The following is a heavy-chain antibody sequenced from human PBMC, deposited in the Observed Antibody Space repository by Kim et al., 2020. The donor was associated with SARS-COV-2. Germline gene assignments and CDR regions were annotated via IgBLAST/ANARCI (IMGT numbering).Heavy chain of an antibody. CDR1: GGSISSYY. CDR2: IYYSGST. CDR3: ARVTYSGYDYTGYFDY. V-gene: IGHV4-59*13. D-gene: IGHD5-12*01. Sequence: SETLSLTCTVSGGSISSYYWSWIRQPPGKGLEWIGYIYYSGSTNYNPSLKSRVTISVDTSKNQFSLKLSSVTAADTAVYYCARVTYSGYDYTGYFDYWGQGTLVTVSS. J-gene: IGHJ4*02.